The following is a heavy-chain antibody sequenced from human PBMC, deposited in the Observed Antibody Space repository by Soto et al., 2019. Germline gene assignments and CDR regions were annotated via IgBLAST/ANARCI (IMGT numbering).Heavy chain of an antibody. V-gene: IGHV3-23*01. CDR1: GFTFSNFG. CDR2: ISGSGGSA. D-gene: IGHD3-3*01. CDR3: AKGSGRFLEWSHFDY. J-gene: IGHJ4*02. Sequence: GGSLRLSCGASGFTFSNFGMTWVRQAPGKWLEWVSGISGSGGSAYYADSVKGRFTISRDNSKNTLYLQMNSLGAEDTAVYYCAKGSGRFLEWSHFDYWGQGTLVTVSS.